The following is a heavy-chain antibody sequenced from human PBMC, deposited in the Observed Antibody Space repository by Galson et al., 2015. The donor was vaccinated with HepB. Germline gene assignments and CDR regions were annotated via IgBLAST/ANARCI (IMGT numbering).Heavy chain of an antibody. J-gene: IGHJ6*02. Sequence: SLRLSCAASGFTFSSYSMNWVRQAPGKGLEWVSSISSSSSYIYYADSVKGRFTISRDNAKNSLYLQMNSLRAEDTAVYYCARPPRDWNDDYYGMDVWGQGTTVTVSS. CDR3: ARPPRDWNDDYYGMDV. CDR1: GFTFSSYS. CDR2: ISSSSSYI. V-gene: IGHV3-21*01. D-gene: IGHD1-1*01.